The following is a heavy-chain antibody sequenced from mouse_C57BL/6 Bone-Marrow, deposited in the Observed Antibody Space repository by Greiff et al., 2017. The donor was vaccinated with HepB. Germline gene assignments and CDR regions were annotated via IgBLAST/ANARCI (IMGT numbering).Heavy chain of an antibody. D-gene: IGHD2-4*01. CDR1: GFNIKDDY. V-gene: IGHV14-4*01. CDR2: IDPENGDT. Sequence: EVQLVESGAELVRPGASVKLSCTASGFNIKDDYMHWVKQRPEQGLEWIGWIDPENGDTEYASKFQGKATITADTSSNTAYLQLSSLTSEDTAVYYCTTDYDGWFAYWGQGTLVTVSA. CDR3: TTDYDGWFAY. J-gene: IGHJ3*01.